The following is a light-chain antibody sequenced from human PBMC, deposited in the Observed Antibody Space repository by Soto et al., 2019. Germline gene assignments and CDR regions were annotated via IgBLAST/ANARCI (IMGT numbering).Light chain of an antibody. Sequence: EIVMTQSPATLSVSPGERATLSCRASQSVSSLLAWYQQKPRQAPRLLIYDTSTRATGIPARFSGCGSGTDFTLTISSLQSEDFAIYYCQQYNIWPYTFGQGTKVDIK. CDR2: DTS. CDR1: QSVSSL. CDR3: QQYNIWPYT. J-gene: IGKJ2*01. V-gene: IGKV3-15*01.